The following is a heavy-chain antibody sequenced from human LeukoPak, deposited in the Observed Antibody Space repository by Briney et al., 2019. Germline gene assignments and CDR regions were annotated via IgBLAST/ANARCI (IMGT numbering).Heavy chain of an antibody. CDR1: GYSFGNYW. D-gene: IGHD3-22*01. Sequence: GESLKISCRGSGYSFGNYWIAWVRQMPGKGLEWMGIVYPGDSSTKYSPSFQGQVTISVDRSINTAYLQWSSLTASDTAMYYCARLTDYYDSSGYYRNNNWFDPWGQGTLVTVS. V-gene: IGHV5-51*01. J-gene: IGHJ5*02. CDR3: ARLTDYYDSSGYYRNNNWFDP. CDR2: VYPGDSST.